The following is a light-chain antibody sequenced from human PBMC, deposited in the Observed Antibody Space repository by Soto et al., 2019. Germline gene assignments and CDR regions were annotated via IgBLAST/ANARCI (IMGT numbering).Light chain of an antibody. V-gene: IGLV2-14*03. CDR3: SSYTGASALYV. CDR2: DVA. CDR1: SSDIGGYNY. Sequence: QSVLTQPASGSGSPGQSITISCTGTSSDIGGYNYVAWYQQHLGKAPKLIIYDVAVRPSGVSNRFSGSKSGNTASLAISGLQAEDEAHYYCSSYTGASALYVFGTGTKVTVL. J-gene: IGLJ1*01.